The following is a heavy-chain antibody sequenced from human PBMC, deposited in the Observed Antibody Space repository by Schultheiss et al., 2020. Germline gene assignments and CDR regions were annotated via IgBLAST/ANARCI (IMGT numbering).Heavy chain of an antibody. CDR1: GFTFSNAW. CDR3: ARERYSGSYYLDY. D-gene: IGHD1-26*01. Sequence: GGSLRLSCAASGFTFSNAWMNWVRQAPGKGLEWVGRIKSKTDGGTTDYAAPVKGRFTISRDDSKNTLYLQMNSLRAEDTAVYYCARERYSGSYYLDYWGQGTLVTVSS. V-gene: IGHV3-15*07. CDR2: IKSKTDGGTT. J-gene: IGHJ4*02.